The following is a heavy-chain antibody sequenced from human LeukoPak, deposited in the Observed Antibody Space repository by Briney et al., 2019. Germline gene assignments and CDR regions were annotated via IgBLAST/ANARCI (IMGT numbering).Heavy chain of an antibody. D-gene: IGHD6-19*01. V-gene: IGHV3-74*01. Sequence: GGSLRLSCAASGFTFTSYWMHWVRQAPGKGLVWVSRINNDGSTTAYADSVKGRFTISRDNAKNTLYLQMNSLRAEDTAVYYCARTYSSFDYWGQGTLVTVSS. CDR2: INNDGSTT. CDR3: ARTYSSFDY. CDR1: GFTFTSYW. J-gene: IGHJ4*02.